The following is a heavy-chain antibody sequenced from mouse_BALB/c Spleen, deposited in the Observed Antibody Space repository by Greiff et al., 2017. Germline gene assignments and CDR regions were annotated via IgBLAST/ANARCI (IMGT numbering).Heavy chain of an antibody. J-gene: IGHJ1*01. V-gene: IGHV1-14*01. CDR1: GYTFTSYV. D-gene: IGHD1-1*01. CDR2: INPYNDGT. CDR3: ARGLYGSSYLWYFDV. Sequence: VQLQQSGPELVKPGASVKMSCKASGYTFTSYVMHWVKQKPGQGLEWIGYINPYNDGTKYNEKFKGKATLTSDKSSSTAYMELSSLTSEDSAVYYCARGLYGSSYLWYFDVWGAGTTVTVSS.